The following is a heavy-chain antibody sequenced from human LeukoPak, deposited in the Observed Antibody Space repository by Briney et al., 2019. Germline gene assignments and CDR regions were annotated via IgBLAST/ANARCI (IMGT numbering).Heavy chain of an antibody. CDR3: AKGGYSSGWVLGDAFDI. CDR2: ISGSGGST. V-gene: IGHV3-23*01. CDR1: GFTFSSYA. Sequence: GGSLRLSCAASGFTFSSYAMSWVRQAPGKGLEWVSAISGSGGSTYYADSVKGRFTISRDNSKNTLYLQMNSLRAEDTAVYYCAKGGYSSGWVLGDAFDIWGQGTMVTVSS. D-gene: IGHD6-19*01. J-gene: IGHJ3*02.